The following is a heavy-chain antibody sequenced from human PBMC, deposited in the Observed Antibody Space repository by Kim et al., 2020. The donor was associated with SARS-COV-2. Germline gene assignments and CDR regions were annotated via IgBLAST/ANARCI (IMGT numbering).Heavy chain of an antibody. Sequence: YNPSRKGRVTISVATSKNQFSLKRSSVNAADTAVYYCASNYDSSGYYPDYWGQGTLVTVSS. J-gene: IGHJ4*02. V-gene: IGHV4-39*01. D-gene: IGHD3-22*01. CDR3: ASNYDSSGYYPDY.